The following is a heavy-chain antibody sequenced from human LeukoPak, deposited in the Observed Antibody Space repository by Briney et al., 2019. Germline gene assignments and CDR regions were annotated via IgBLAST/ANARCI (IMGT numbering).Heavy chain of an antibody. CDR3: AREVCSSTWFDL. V-gene: IGHV3-66*01. CDR1: GFTFSSYS. J-gene: IGHJ4*02. D-gene: IGHD6-13*01. CDR2: IYAGGNT. Sequence: PGGSLRLSCAASGFTFSSYSMNWVRQVPGKGLEWVSVIYAGGNTCYADSVKERFTISRDNSRNTLYLQMNSLRGDDTAVYYCAREVCSSTWFDLWGQGTLVTVSS.